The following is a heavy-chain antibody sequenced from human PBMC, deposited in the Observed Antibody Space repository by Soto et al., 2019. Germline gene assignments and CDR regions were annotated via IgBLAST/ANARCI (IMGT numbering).Heavy chain of an antibody. J-gene: IGHJ6*03. CDR3: AKKYGYYYYYYMDV. V-gene: IGHV3-30*18. CDR1: GFTFSSYG. Sequence: QVQLVESGGGVVQPGRSLRLSCAASGFTFSSYGMHWVRQAPGKGLEWVAVISYDGSNKYYADSVKGRFTISRDNSKNTLYLQMNSLRAEDTAVYYCAKKYGYYYYYYMDVWGKGTTVTVSS. D-gene: IGHD2-8*01. CDR2: ISYDGSNK.